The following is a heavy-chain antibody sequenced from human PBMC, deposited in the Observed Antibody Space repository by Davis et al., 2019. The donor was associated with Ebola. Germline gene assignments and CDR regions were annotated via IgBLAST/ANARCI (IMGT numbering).Heavy chain of an antibody. D-gene: IGHD6-13*01. J-gene: IGHJ2*01. V-gene: IGHV3-7*01. CDR2: IKQDGSEK. CDR3: ARGDWDSSSWYWYFDL. Sequence: GGSLRLSCAASGFTFSSYWMNWVRQAPGKGLEWVANIKQDGSEKYYVDSVKGRFTISRDNAKNSLYLQMNSLRAEDTAVYYCARGDWDSSSWYWYFDLWGRGTLVTVSS. CDR1: GFTFSSYW.